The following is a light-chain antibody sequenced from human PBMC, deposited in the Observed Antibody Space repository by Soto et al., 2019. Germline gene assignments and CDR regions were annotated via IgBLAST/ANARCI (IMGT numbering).Light chain of an antibody. J-gene: IGKJ1*01. Sequence: DIQMTQSPSSLSASVGDRVTITCRASQGISNYLAWYQQKPGKVPKLLIYAASTLQSGVPSRFSGSGSGTDFTLTISSLQPEDVATYYCQKYNSAPTWTFGQGNKVEIK. CDR3: QKYNSAPTWT. V-gene: IGKV1-27*01. CDR2: AAS. CDR1: QGISNY.